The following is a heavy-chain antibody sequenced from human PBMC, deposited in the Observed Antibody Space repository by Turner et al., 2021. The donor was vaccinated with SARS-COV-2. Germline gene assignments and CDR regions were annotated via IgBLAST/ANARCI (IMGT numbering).Heavy chain of an antibody. V-gene: IGHV1-24*01. CDR1: GYTLTELS. Sequence: QVQLAQSGAEVKKPGASVKVPRKVSGYTLTELSMQWVRQAPGKGLEWVGMFDPEYGETIYAQKFQGRVTITEDTTADTTYVELGSPRSEDTAVYYCATCRDGYNWGAFHIWGQGTMVTVSS. CDR3: ATCRDGYNWGAFHI. D-gene: IGHD5-12*01. J-gene: IGHJ3*02. CDR2: FDPEYGET.